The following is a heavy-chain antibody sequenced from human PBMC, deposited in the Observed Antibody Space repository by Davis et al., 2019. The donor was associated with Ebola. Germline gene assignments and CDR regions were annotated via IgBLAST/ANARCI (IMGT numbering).Heavy chain of an antibody. D-gene: IGHD5-12*01. CDR2: ISSSSSTI. Sequence: GESLKISCAASGFPFSSYTMNWVRQAPGKGLEWVSYISSSSSTIYYADSVKGRFTFSRDNAKNTLYLQMNGLRVEDTAVYFCTRIEGYKGYYGRDVWGQGTTVTVSS. CDR1: GFPFSSYT. CDR3: TRIEGYKGYYGRDV. J-gene: IGHJ6*02. V-gene: IGHV3-48*04.